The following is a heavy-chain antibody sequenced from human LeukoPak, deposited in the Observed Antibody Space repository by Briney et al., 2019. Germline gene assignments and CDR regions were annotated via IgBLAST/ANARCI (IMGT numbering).Heavy chain of an antibody. CDR1: GFTFSSYE. V-gene: IGHV3-48*03. Sequence: SGGSLRLSCAASGFTFSSYEMNWVRQAPGKGLEWVSYISSSGSTIYYADSVKGRFTISRDNSKNTLYLQMNSLRAEDTAVYYCAKVFRREGTIDYWGQGTLVTVSS. J-gene: IGHJ4*02. CDR3: AKVFRREGTIDY. CDR2: ISSSGSTI.